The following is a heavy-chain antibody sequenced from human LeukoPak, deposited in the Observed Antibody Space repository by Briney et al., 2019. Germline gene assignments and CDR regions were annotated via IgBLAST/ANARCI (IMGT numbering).Heavy chain of an antibody. V-gene: IGHV4-59*01. Sequence: SETLSLTCTASGGSISSYYWSWIRQPPGKGLEWIGYIYYSGSTNYNPSLKSRVTISVDTSKNQFSLKLSSVTAADTAVYYCARETYGGGYYYYYMDVWGQGTMVTVSS. D-gene: IGHD4/OR15-4a*01. CDR2: IYYSGST. J-gene: IGHJ6*03. CDR1: GGSISSYY. CDR3: ARETYGGGYYYYYMDV.